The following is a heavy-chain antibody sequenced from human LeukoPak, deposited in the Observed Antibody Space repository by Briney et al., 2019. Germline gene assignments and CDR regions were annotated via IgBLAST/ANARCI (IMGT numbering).Heavy chain of an antibody. V-gene: IGHV3-30*04. D-gene: IGHD6-19*01. CDR3: AREERSSGWYYLDY. J-gene: IGHJ4*02. CDR1: GFSFINYA. Sequence: GGSLRLSCAASGFSFINYAMHWVRQAPGRGLEWVAVISYDGSQKYYADSVKGRFTISRDNSKKSLYIQMKSLRAEDTAVYYCAREERSSGWYYLDYWGQGRLVTVSS. CDR2: ISYDGSQK.